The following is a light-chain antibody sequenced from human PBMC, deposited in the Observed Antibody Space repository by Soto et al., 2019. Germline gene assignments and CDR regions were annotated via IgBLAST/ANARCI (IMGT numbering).Light chain of an antibody. J-gene: IGKJ4*01. Sequence: IQLTQSPSSLSASVGDRVTITCRASQGISNYVAWYRQKPGKAPKLLIYAASTLQSGVPSRFSGSGSGTDFTLTISSLQPEDFATYYCQRLSHAFGGGTKVEIK. CDR2: AAS. CDR3: QRLSHA. V-gene: IGKV1-9*01. CDR1: QGISNY.